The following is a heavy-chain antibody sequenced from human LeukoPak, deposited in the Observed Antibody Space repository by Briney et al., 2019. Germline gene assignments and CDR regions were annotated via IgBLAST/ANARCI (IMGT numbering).Heavy chain of an antibody. V-gene: IGHV1-2*02. CDR1: GYTFTGYY. J-gene: IGHJ6*03. Sequence: GASVKVSCKASGYTFTGYYMHWVRQAPGQGLEWMGWINPNSGGTNYAQKFQGRVTMTRDTSISTAYMELSSLRSDDTAVYFCVRDIDYYDSSGFGGGYYYYYYMDVWGRGTTVTVSS. D-gene: IGHD3-22*01. CDR2: INPNSGGT. CDR3: VRDIDYYDSSGFGGGYYYYYYMDV.